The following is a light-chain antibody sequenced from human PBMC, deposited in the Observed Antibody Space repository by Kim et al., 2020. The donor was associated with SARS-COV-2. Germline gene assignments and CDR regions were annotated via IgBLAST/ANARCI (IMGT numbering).Light chain of an antibody. CDR2: GAS. CDR3: QYYNSYPRP. J-gene: IGKJ4*01. CDR1: QSISSSH. V-gene: IGKV3-20*01. Sequence: EIVLTQSPGTLSLSPGERATLSCRASQSISSSHLAWYQQKPGQAPRLLIYGASSRATGIPDRFSGSGSGTDFTLTISRLGPEDFAVYYCQYYNSYPRPFGGGTKVDIK.